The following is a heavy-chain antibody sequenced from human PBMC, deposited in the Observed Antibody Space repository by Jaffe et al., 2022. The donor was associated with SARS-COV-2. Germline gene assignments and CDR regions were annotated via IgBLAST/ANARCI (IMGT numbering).Heavy chain of an antibody. CDR2: ISWNSGSI. J-gene: IGHJ3*02. V-gene: IGHV3-9*01. D-gene: IGHD6-13*01. CDR1: GFTFDDYA. CDR3: AKDMAEYSSSWTLYAFDI. Sequence: EVQLVESGGGLVQPGRSLRLSCAASGFTFDDYAMHWVRQAPGKGLEWVSGISWNSGSIGYADSVKGRFTISRDNAKNSLYLQMNSLRAEDTALYYCAKDMAEYSSSWTLYAFDIWGQGTMVTVSS.